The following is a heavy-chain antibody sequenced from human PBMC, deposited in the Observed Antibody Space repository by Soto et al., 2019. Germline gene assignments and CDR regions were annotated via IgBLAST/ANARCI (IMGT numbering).Heavy chain of an antibody. Sequence: EVRLVQSGAEVKKAGESLKISCKGSGYSFTTYWIGWVRQKPGKGMEWMGIIFPGDCDMRYSPSLQGQVTISADKSITTAYLQWSSPKASDTAIYYCARQEIAGATAAFDIWGQGTLVTVSS. CDR1: GYSFTTYW. CDR3: ARQEIAGATAAFDI. V-gene: IGHV5-51*01. J-gene: IGHJ3*02. D-gene: IGHD1-26*01. CDR2: IFPGDCDM.